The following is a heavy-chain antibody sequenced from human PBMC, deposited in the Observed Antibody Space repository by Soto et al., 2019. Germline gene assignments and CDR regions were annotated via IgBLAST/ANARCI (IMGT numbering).Heavy chain of an antibody. CDR3: ARVLQIPPLTYCSSTSCYWPHYYYYYYGMDV. Sequence: HPGGSLRLSCAASGFTFSSYAMHWVRQAPGKGLEWVAVISYDGGNKYYADSVKGRFTISRDNSKNTLYLQMNSLRAEDTAVYYCARVLQIPPLTYCSSTSCYWPHYYYYYYGMDVWGQGTTVTVSS. J-gene: IGHJ6*02. CDR1: GFTFSSYA. V-gene: IGHV3-30-3*01. CDR2: ISYDGGNK. D-gene: IGHD2-2*01.